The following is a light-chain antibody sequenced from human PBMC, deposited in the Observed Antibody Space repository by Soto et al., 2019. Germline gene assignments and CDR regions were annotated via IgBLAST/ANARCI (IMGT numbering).Light chain of an antibody. V-gene: IGKV3-15*01. CDR1: ETVSIN. J-gene: IGKJ2*01. Sequence: ERVMTQSPATLSVSPGERATLSCGASETVSINLAWFQQKPGQAPRLLIYGASTRATGVPARFSGSGSVTEFTLTISSLQSEDFAVYYCQQYNNWPYTFGQGTKLDIK. CDR2: GAS. CDR3: QQYNNWPYT.